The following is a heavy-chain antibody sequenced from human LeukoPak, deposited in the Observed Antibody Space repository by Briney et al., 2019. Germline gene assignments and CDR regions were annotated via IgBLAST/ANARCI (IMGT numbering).Heavy chain of an antibody. J-gene: IGHJ4*02. Sequence: ETLSLTCAVYGGSFSGYYWSWIRQPPGKGLEWVANIDQDGSEKNYVDSVKGRFTISRDNAKNSLYLQLNSLRAEDTAVYYCARDQVGIFDYWGQGTLVTVSS. CDR1: GGSFSGYY. CDR3: ARDQVGIFDY. D-gene: IGHD1-26*01. CDR2: IDQDGSEK. V-gene: IGHV3-7*01.